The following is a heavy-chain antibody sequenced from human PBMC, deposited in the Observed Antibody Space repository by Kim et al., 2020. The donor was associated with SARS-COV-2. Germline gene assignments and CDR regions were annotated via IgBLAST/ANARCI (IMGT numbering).Heavy chain of an antibody. J-gene: IGHJ4*02. Sequence: YNPSLKSRVTISVDTSKNQFSLKLSSVTAADTAVYYCASRRFLLEWLFDYWGQGTLVTVSS. CDR3: ASRRFLLEWLFDY. D-gene: IGHD3-3*01. V-gene: IGHV4-39*01.